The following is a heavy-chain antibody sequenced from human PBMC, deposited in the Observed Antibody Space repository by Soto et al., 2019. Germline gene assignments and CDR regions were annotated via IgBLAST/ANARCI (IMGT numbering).Heavy chain of an antibody. D-gene: IGHD2-15*01. J-gene: IGHJ4*02. Sequence: SETLKLTCTVSGGSISPHYWSWLRQPPGKGLEWIGYIYYSGTTNYNPSLRSRVTMSVDTSKNRFSLNLSSVTAADTAVYYCARSAWSSGVLDYFGSWGQGTLVTVSS. V-gene: IGHV4-59*11. CDR1: GGSISPHY. CDR3: ARSAWSSGVLDYFGS. CDR2: IYYSGTT.